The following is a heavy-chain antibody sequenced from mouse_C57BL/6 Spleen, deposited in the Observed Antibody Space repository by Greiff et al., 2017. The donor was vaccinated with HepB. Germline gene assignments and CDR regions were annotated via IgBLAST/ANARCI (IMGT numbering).Heavy chain of an antibody. D-gene: IGHD2-10*02. CDR2: ISSGSSTI. V-gene: IGHV5-17*01. CDR3: ARRYGNYLYYFDY. Sequence: EVMLVESGGGLVKPGGSLKLSCAASGFTFSDYGMHWVRQAPEKGLEWVAYISSGSSTIYYADTVKGRFTISRDNAKNTLFLQMTSLRSEETAMYYCARRYGNYLYYFDYWGQGTTLTVSS. J-gene: IGHJ2*01. CDR1: GFTFSDYG.